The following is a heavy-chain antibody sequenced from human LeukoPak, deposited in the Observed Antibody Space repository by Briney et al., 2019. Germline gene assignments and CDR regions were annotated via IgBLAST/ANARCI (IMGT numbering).Heavy chain of an antibody. Sequence: SETLSLTCTVSGYSISSGYYWGWIRQPPGKGLEWIGYIYHSGSTYYNPSLKSRVTISVDRSKNQFSLKLSSVTAADTAVYYCARGRLRYDYWGQGTLVTVSS. J-gene: IGHJ4*02. V-gene: IGHV4-38-2*02. CDR3: ARGRLRYDY. CDR2: IYHSGST. D-gene: IGHD4-17*01. CDR1: GYSISSGYY.